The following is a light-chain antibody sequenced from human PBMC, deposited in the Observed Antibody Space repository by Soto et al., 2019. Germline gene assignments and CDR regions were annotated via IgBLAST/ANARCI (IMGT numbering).Light chain of an antibody. CDR3: QQYDDSPGT. CDR1: QSVSSN. V-gene: IGKV3-15*01. J-gene: IGKJ1*01. CDR2: GAS. Sequence: EIVMTQSPATLSVSPGERATLSCRASQSVSSNLAWYQQKPGQAPRLLIYGASTRATGIPARFSGSGSGTEFTLTISSLQSEDFAVYYCQQYDDSPGTFGQGTKVEIK.